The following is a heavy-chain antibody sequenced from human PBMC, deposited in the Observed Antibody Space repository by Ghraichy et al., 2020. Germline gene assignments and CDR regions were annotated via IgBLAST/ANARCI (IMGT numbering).Heavy chain of an antibody. Sequence: SETLSLTCTVSGASISSSNYYWGWTRQPPGKGLEWIGKIYSSGSTYYSSALNSRVTISADTSKNQVSLTLNSVTAADTAVYYCAGAPASPASLEWLSPFDYWGLGTLVTVSS. D-gene: IGHD3-3*01. CDR1: GASISSSNYY. CDR2: IYSSGST. J-gene: IGHJ4*02. V-gene: IGHV4-39*01. CDR3: AGAPASPASLEWLSPFDY.